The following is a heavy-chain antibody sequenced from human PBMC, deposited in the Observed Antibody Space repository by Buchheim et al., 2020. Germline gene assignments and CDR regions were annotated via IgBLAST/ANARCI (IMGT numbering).Heavy chain of an antibody. J-gene: IGHJ4*02. V-gene: IGHV3-23*01. Sequence: EVQLLESGGGLVQPGGSLRLSCAASGFTFSGYAMSWVRQAPGKGLEWVSAISGSGGSTYYADSVKGRFTISRDNSKNTLYLQMNSLRAEDTAVYYCAKEVDAFTIFGVVPIGVFDYWGQGTL. CDR2: ISGSGGST. D-gene: IGHD3-3*01. CDR3: AKEVDAFTIFGVVPIGVFDY. CDR1: GFTFSGYA.